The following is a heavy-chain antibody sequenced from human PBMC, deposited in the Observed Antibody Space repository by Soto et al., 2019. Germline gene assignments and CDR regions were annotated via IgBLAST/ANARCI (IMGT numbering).Heavy chain of an antibody. J-gene: IGHJ4*02. CDR3: AREGVVPSGPLYYFDY. V-gene: IGHV4-34*01. CDR2: INHNGLT. D-gene: IGHD2-2*01. Sequence: QVQLQQWGAGLLTPSETLSLNCAVYGGSLSGYYWTWIRQPPGKGLEWIGEINHNGLTNYNPSLKGRVTISVDKSNNQFSLNLTAVTAAHTAVYYCAREGVVPSGPLYYFDYWGQGTLATVSS. CDR1: GGSLSGYY.